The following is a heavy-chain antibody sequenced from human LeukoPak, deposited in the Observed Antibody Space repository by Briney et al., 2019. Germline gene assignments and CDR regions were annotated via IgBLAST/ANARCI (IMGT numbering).Heavy chain of an antibody. Sequence: GASVKFSCKASGYTFTGHYMHWVRQAPGQGLEWMGWISAYNGNTNYAQKLQGRVTMTTDTSTSTAYMELRSLRSDDTAVYYCARVRIFGVVTGWGQGTLVTVSS. CDR3: ARVRIFGVVTG. CDR1: GYTFTGHY. J-gene: IGHJ4*02. CDR2: ISAYNGNT. D-gene: IGHD3-3*01. V-gene: IGHV1-18*04.